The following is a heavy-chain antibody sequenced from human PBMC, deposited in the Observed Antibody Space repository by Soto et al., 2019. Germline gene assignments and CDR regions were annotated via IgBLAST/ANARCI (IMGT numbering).Heavy chain of an antibody. D-gene: IGHD2-8*02. CDR2: ISNTIGNTFNT. CDR1: GFGFGGYA. J-gene: IGHJ5*02. Sequence: GGSLRLSCVASGFGFGGYAMAWVRQAPGKGLEWVSTISNTIGNTFNTHYADSVFGRFTISRDNSKNTLYLQMNSLRADDTALYYCAKDPSSGAADLWGQGTLVTVSS. CDR3: AKDPSSGAADL. V-gene: IGHV3-23*01.